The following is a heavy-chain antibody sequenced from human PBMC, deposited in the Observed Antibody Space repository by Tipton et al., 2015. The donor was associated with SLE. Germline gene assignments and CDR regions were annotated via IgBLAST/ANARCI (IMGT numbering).Heavy chain of an antibody. Sequence: TLSLTCTVSGGSIRSNNYYWGWIRQPPGKGLEWIAHIYYSGSTHYNASLKSRVTMSVDTSKNQFSLKLSSVTAADTAVYYCARDVAAEFDYWGQGTLVTVSS. D-gene: IGHD6-13*01. CDR3: ARDVAAEFDY. CDR2: IYYSGST. CDR1: GGSIRSNNYY. J-gene: IGHJ4*02. V-gene: IGHV4-39*07.